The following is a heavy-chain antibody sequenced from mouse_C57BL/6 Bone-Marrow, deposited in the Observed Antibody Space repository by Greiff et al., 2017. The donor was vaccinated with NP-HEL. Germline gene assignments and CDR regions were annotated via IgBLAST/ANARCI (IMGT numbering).Heavy chain of an antibody. CDR3: ARQGNYVGYWYFDV. CDR2: IWSDGST. CDR1: GFSLTSYG. V-gene: IGHV2-6-1*01. Sequence: QVQLKQSGPGLVAPSQSLSITCTVSGFSLTSYGVHWVRQPPGKGLEWLVVIWSDGSTTYNSALKSRLSISKDNSKSQVFLKMNSLQTDDTAMYYCARQGNYVGYWYFDVWGTGTTVTVSS. J-gene: IGHJ1*03. D-gene: IGHD2-1*01.